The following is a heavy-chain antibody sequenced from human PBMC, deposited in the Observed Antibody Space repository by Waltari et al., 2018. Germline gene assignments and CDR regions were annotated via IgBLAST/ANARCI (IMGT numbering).Heavy chain of an antibody. CDR3: ARGGAAAGKDFYYYYGMDV. CDR2: IKQDGSEK. Sequence: EVQLVESGGGLVQLGGSLRLPCAAAGFTFSSSWISWVRQAPGKGLEWVANIKQDGSEKYYVDSVKGRFTISRDNAKNSLYLQMNSLRAEDTAVYYCARGGAAAGKDFYYYYGMDVWGQGTTVTVSS. D-gene: IGHD6-13*01. J-gene: IGHJ6*02. CDR1: GFTFSSSW. V-gene: IGHV3-7*01.